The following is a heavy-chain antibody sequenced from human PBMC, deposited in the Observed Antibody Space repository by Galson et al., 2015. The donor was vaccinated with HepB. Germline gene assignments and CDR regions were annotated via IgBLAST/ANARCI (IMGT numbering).Heavy chain of an antibody. J-gene: IGHJ3*02. CDR1: GITVSTNY. Sequence: SLRLSCAASGITVSTNYMTWVRQAPGKGLEWVSVINSGGSTYYADSVKGRFTISRHNSKNTLYLQMNSLRAEDTAVYYCAKVATTPVWAFDIWGQGTMVTVSS. D-gene: IGHD5-12*01. V-gene: IGHV3-53*04. CDR3: AKVATTPVWAFDI. CDR2: INSGGST.